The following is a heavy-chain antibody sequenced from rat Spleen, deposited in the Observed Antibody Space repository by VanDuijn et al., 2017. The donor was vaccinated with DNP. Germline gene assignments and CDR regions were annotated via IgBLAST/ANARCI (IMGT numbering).Heavy chain of an antibody. CDR3: VRGNDGFLPYWFFDF. Sequence: EVQLQESGPGLVKPSQSLSLTCSVTGYSITTIYRWNWIRKFPGNKLEWMGYINSVGSTNYNPSLKSRISISRDTSKNQFFLQVNSVTTEDTATYYCVRGNDGFLPYWFFDFWGPGTMVTVSS. CDR2: INSVGST. CDR1: GYSITTIYR. D-gene: IGHD1-12*03. J-gene: IGHJ1*01. V-gene: IGHV3-3*01.